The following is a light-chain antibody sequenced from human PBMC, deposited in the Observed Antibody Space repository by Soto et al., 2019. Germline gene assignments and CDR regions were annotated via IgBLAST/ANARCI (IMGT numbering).Light chain of an antibody. CDR2: DAS. CDR3: QQYNSYSRT. CDR1: QSVRNSL. J-gene: IGKJ1*01. V-gene: IGKV3-20*01. Sequence: EIVLTQSPGTLSLSPGEIATLSFSASQSVRNSLLAWYQQKPGQPPRLLIYDASTRATATPERFSGSGSGTDFTLTISSLQPDDFATYYCQQYNSYSRTFGQGTKVDIK.